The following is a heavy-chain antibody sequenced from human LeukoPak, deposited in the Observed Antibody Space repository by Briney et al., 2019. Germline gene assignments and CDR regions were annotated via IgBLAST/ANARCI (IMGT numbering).Heavy chain of an antibody. CDR3: ARATVRGESDY. D-gene: IGHD3-10*01. CDR2: IYSSGST. CDR1: GGSINTYY. J-gene: IGHJ4*02. Sequence: SETLSLTCTVSGGSINTYYWNWIRQPAGKGLEWIGRIYSSGSTNYNPSLKSRVTMSVDTSKDQFSLKLSSVTAADTAVYYCARATVRGESDYWGQGTLVTVSS. V-gene: IGHV4-4*07.